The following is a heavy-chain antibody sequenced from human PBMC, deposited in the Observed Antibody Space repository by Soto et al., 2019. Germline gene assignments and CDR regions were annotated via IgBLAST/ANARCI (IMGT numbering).Heavy chain of an antibody. CDR2: INPNSGGT. Sequence: ASVKVSCKASGYTFTGYYMHWVRQAPGQGLEWMGWINPNSGGTNYAQKFQGWVTMTRDTSISTAYMELSRLRSDDTAVYYCARDFSGGSCIFDYWGQGTLVTVSS. J-gene: IGHJ4*02. V-gene: IGHV1-2*04. CDR3: ARDFSGGSCIFDY. D-gene: IGHD2-15*01. CDR1: GYTFTGYY.